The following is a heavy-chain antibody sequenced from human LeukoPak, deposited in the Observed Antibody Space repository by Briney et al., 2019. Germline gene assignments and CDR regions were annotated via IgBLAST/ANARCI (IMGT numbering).Heavy chain of an antibody. D-gene: IGHD2-2*01. CDR2: ISSSGSTI. V-gene: IGHV3-11*01. CDR1: GFTFSDYH. J-gene: IGHJ6*03. Sequence: PGGSLRLSCAASGFTFSDYHMSWIRQAPGKGLEWVSYISSSGSTIYYADSVKGRFTISRDNAKNSLYLQMNSLRAEDTAVYYCARIPYCSSTSCHYYYYYMDVWGKGTTVTVSS. CDR3: ARIPYCSSTSCHYYYYYMDV.